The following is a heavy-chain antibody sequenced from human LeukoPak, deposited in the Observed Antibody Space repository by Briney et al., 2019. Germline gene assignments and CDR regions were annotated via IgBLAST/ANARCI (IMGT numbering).Heavy chain of an antibody. Sequence: RGSLRLSCAASGFTFSSCGFNWVRQAPGKGLEWVSSIGPTGTDRYYADSVRGRFTISRDNAKNSMYLQMDSLRDEDTAVYYCATETIGRHYDYWGQGTLLTVSS. J-gene: IGHJ4*02. CDR3: ATETIGRHYDY. CDR2: IGPTGTDR. V-gene: IGHV3-21*01. CDR1: GFTFSSCG. D-gene: IGHD1-14*01.